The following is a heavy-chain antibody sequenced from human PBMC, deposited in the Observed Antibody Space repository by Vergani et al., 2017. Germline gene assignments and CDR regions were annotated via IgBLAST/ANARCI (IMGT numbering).Heavy chain of an antibody. J-gene: IGHJ4*02. D-gene: IGHD3-10*01. CDR2: INHSGST. CDR1: GGSFSGYY. CDR3: ARSSRYYYGSGSLSLGY. Sequence: QVQLQQWGAGLLKPSETLSLTCAVYGGSFSGYYWSWIRQPPGKGLEWIGGINHSGSTNYNPSLKSRVTITVDTSKNQFSLKLSSVTAADTAVYYCARSSRYYYGSGSLSLGYWGQGTLFTVSS. V-gene: IGHV4-34*01.